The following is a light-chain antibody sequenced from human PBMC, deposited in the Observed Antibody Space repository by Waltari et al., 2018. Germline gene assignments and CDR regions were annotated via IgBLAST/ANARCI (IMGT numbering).Light chain of an antibody. CDR3: RSYAGSNNFI. CDR2: EVS. Sequence: QSAPTQPPSPSGYRGHSVTISCTRTSMDGGGYKDVSWSHQHPGKAPELMLYEVSERPSGVPDRFSGSKSGNTASLTVSVLQAEDEADYYCRSYAGSNNFIFGGGTKLTVL. J-gene: IGLJ2*01. V-gene: IGLV2-8*01. CDR1: SMDGGGYKD.